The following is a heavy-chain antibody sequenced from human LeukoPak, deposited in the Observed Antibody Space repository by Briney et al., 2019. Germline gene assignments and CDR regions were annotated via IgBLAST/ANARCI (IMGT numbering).Heavy chain of an antibody. CDR2: ISDRGDTI. CDR1: GFTFSSYD. J-gene: IGHJ4*02. V-gene: IGHV3-11*01. Sequence: GGSLRLSCAASGFTFSSYDMHWVRQAPGKGLEWVSYISDRGDTIYYADSVKGRFTVSRDNDKKSVSLQMNSLRVEDTAVYYCTRLKAGNWGPGTLVTVSS. CDR3: TRLKAGN.